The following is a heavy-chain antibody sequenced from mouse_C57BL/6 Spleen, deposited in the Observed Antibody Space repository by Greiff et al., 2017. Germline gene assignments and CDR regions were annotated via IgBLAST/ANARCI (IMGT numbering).Heavy chain of an antibody. V-gene: IGHV1-69*01. J-gene: IGHJ3*01. CDR2: IDPSDSYT. D-gene: IGHD3-2*02. CDR1: GYTFTSYW. CDR3: ARSGDSSGYVAWFAY. Sequence: QVQLKQPGAELVMPGASVKLSCKASGYTFTSYWMHWVKQRPGQGLEWIGEIDPSDSYTNYNQKFKGKSTLTVDKSSSTAYMQLSSLTSEDSAVYYCARSGDSSGYVAWFAYWGQGTLVTVSA.